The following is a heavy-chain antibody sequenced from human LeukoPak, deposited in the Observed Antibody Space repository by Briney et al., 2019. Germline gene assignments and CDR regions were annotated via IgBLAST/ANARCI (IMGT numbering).Heavy chain of an antibody. CDR3: ARRGSPSNWFDP. Sequence: SETLSLTCTVSGGSISSSSYYWGWIRQPPGKGLEWIGSIYYSGSTYYNPSLKSRVTLSVDTSKNQFSLKLSSVTAADTAVYYCARRGSPSNWFDPWGQGTLVTVSS. CDR1: GGSISSSSYY. V-gene: IGHV4-39*01. CDR2: IYYSGST. D-gene: IGHD3-16*01. J-gene: IGHJ5*02.